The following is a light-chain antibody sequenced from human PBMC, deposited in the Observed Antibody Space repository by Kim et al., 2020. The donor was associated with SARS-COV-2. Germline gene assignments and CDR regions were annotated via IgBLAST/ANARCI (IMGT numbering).Light chain of an antibody. J-gene: IGKJ2*01. CDR2: AAS. V-gene: IGKV1-39*01. CDR1: QSITKH. Sequence: DIQMTQSPSSLSASVGDRVTITCRASQSITKHLNWYHQRPGKAPKLLIYAASTLQGGVPSRFSGSGSGTDFTLTISSLQPEDFATYYCQQTYVSPPTFGQGTKLEIK. CDR3: QQTYVSPPT.